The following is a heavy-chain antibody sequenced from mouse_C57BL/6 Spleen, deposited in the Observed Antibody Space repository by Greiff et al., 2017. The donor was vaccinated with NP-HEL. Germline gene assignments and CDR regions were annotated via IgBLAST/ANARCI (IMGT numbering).Heavy chain of an antibody. CDR3: ARRSNYVGFAY. J-gene: IGHJ3*01. V-gene: IGHV1-18*01. CDR1: GYTFTDYN. Sequence: EVQLQQSGPELVKPGASVKIPCKASGYTFTDYNMDWVKQSHGKSLEWIGDINPNNGGTIYNQKFKGKATLTVDKSSSTAYMELRSLTSEDTAVYYCARRSNYVGFAYWGQGTLVTVSA. CDR2: INPNNGGT. D-gene: IGHD2-5*01.